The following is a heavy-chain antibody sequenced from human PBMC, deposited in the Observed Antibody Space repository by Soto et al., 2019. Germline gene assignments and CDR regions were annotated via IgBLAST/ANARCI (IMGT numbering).Heavy chain of an antibody. J-gene: IGHJ4*02. D-gene: IGHD3-16*02. V-gene: IGHV1-2*04. CDR2: INPNSGGT. CDR1: GYTFTGYY. CDR3: AIYRNNGPGAPADY. Sequence: ASVKVSCKASGYTFTGYYMHWVRQAPGQGLEWMGWINPNSGGTNYAQKFQGWVTMTRDTSISTAYMELSRLRSDDTAVYYCAIYRNNGPGAPADYWGQGTLVTVSP.